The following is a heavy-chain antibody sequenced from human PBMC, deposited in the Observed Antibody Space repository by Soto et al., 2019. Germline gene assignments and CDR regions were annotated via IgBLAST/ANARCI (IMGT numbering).Heavy chain of an antibody. V-gene: IGHV1-18*01. CDR2: MSTYSDNR. J-gene: IGHJ3*01. CDR3: ARATHGDAFDV. Sequence: ASVKVSCKAYGYTFSSYGINWVRQAPGQGPEWMGWMSTYSDNRQLAQKFQGRLSMTSDTSTTTAYMELRSLRSDDTALYYCARATHGDAFDVWGQGTVVTVSS. CDR1: GYTFSSYG.